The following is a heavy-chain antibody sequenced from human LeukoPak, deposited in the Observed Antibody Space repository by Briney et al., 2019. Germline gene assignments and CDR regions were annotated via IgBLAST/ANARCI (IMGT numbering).Heavy chain of an antibody. CDR3: ARVVFSDYYGSGSYSSPDY. CDR1: GFTFSSYW. J-gene: IGHJ4*02. Sequence: GGSLRLSCAASGFTFSSYWMHWVRQAPGKGLVWVSRINSDASTTNYADSVKGRFTISRDNSKNTLYLQMNSLRAEDTAVYYCARVVFSDYYGSGSYSSPDYWGQGTLVTVSS. V-gene: IGHV3-74*01. CDR2: INSDASTT. D-gene: IGHD3-10*01.